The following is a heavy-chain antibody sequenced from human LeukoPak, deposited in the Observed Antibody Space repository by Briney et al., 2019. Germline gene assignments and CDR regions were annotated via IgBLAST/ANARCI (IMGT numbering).Heavy chain of an antibody. CDR2: IYYSGST. J-gene: IGHJ4*02. CDR1: GGSISSGGYY. CDR3: ARTGSHSRYGSGSYYFDY. Sequence: PSETLSLTCTVSGGSISSGGYYWSWIRQHPGKGLEWIGYIYYSGSTYYNPSLKSRVTISVDTSKNQFSLKLSSVTAADTAVYYCARTGSHSRYGSGSYYFDYWGQGTLVTVSS. V-gene: IGHV4-31*03. D-gene: IGHD3-10*01.